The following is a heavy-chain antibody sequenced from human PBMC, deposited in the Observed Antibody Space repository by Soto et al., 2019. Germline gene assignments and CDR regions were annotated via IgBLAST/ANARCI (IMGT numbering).Heavy chain of an antibody. CDR3: ARGGNQGYAY. CDR1: GGSFRGYY. D-gene: IGHD5-12*01. CDR2: INHSGST. J-gene: IGHJ4*02. V-gene: IGHV4-34*01. Sequence: QVQLQQWGAGLLKPSGTLSLTCAVYGGSFRGYYWSWIRQPPGKGLEWIGEINHSGSTNYNPSLKSRVTISVDTSKNQFSLKLTSVTAADTAVYYCARGGNQGYAYWGQGTLVTVSS.